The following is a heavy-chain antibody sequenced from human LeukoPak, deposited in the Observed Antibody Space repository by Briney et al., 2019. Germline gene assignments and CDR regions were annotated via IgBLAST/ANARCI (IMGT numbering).Heavy chain of an antibody. CDR1: GYTFTSYG. D-gene: IGHD6-19*01. CDR2: ISAYNGNT. V-gene: IGHV1-18*01. CDR3: ARDLRIAVAGSDGAFDI. J-gene: IGHJ3*02. Sequence: GASVKVSCKASGYTFTSYGISWVRQAPGQGLEWMGWISAYNGNTNYAQKLQGRVTMTTDTSTNTAYMELRSLRSGDTAVYYCARDLRIAVAGSDGAFDIWGQGTMVTVSS.